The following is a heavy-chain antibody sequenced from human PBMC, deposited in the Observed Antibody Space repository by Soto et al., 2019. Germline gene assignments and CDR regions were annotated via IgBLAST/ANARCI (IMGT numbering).Heavy chain of an antibody. D-gene: IGHD1-26*01. CDR2: IADKGDST. V-gene: IGHV3-23*01. J-gene: IGHJ4*02. CDR1: GFTFSSYA. Sequence: EVQLLESGGGLVQPGGSLRLSCAASGFTFSSYAMSWVRQAPGKGLEWVSTIADKGDSTLYADSVKGRFTISRDNSKNTLYLQMNSLRDEDTAIYDCAKGSGGRYPGSRVFDSWGQGTLVTVSS. CDR3: AKGSGGRYPGSRVFDS.